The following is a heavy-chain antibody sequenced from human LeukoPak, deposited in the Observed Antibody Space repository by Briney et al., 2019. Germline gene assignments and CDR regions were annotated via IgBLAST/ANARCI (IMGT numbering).Heavy chain of an antibody. CDR3: ARAQEYSSGWYGD. CDR1: GGTFSSYA. CDR2: IIPIFGTA. J-gene: IGHJ4*02. Sequence: SVKVSCKASGGTFSSYAISRVRQSPGQGLEWMGGIIPIFGTANYAQKFQGRVTITADESTSTAYMELSSLRSEDTAVYYCARAQEYSSGWYGDWGQGTLVTVSS. V-gene: IGHV1-69*13. D-gene: IGHD6-19*01.